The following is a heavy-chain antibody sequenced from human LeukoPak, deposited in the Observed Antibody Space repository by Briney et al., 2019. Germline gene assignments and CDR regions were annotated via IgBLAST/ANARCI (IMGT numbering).Heavy chain of an antibody. J-gene: IGHJ4*02. V-gene: IGHV1-18*01. CDR1: GYTFTSYG. CDR3: ARLSSSWYYFDY. CDR2: ISAYNGNT. D-gene: IGHD6-13*01. Sequence: ASVKVSCKASGYTFTSYGISWVRQAPGQGLEWMGWISAYNGNTNYAQKLQGRVTMTTDTSTSTAYMEPRSLRSDDTAVYYCARLSSSWYYFDYWGQGTLVTVSS.